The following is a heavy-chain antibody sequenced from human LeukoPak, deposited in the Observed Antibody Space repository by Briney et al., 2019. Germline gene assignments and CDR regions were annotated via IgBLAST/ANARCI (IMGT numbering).Heavy chain of an antibody. CDR3: ARGSGWLTDH. CDR2: IDYNGRT. CDR1: GGSVSSGTYF. Sequence: PSETLSLTCTVSGGSVSSGTYFLNWIRQAPGKGLEWSGYIDYNGRTNYNPSLKSRVTISVGTSKNQFPLKVSSVTATDTAVYYCARGSGWLTDHWGQGTLVTVSS. J-gene: IGHJ4*02. D-gene: IGHD6-19*01. V-gene: IGHV4-61*01.